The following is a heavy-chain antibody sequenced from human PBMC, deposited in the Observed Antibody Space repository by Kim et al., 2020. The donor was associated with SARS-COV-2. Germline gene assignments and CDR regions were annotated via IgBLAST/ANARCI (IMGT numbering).Heavy chain of an antibody. V-gene: IGHV1-2*06. CDR2: INPNSGGT. D-gene: IGHD6-13*01. Sequence: ASVTVSCKASRYTFTGYYMHWVRQAPGQGLEWMGRINPNSGGTNYAQKFQGRVTMTRDTSISTAYMELSRLRSDDTAVYYCASRIAAAGTNYDYWGQGTLITVSP. J-gene: IGHJ4*02. CDR3: ASRIAAAGTNYDY. CDR1: RYTFTGYY.